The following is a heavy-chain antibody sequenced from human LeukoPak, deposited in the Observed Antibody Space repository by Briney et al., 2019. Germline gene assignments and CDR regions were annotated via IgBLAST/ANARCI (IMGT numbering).Heavy chain of an antibody. V-gene: IGHV3-7*01. CDR3: ARARFGSAGADY. D-gene: IGHD3-3*01. Sequence: GRSLSLFCGACGLTFSSCWMSWVRDAPGKGREGVAHIKQDGSETYYVHSVNARFTISTDNAKNSLYLQMNSLRAEDTAVSYCARARFGSAGADYWGQGTLVTVSS. CDR2: IKQDGSET. CDR1: GLTFSSCW. J-gene: IGHJ4*02.